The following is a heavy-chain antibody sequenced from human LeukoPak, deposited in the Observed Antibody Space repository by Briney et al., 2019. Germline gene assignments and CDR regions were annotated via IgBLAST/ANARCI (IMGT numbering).Heavy chain of an antibody. J-gene: IGHJ5*02. CDR2: INPSGGST. CDR1: GYTFTSYY. D-gene: IGHD2-21*02. Sequence: ASVKVSCKASGYTFTSYYMHWVRQAPGQGLEWMGIINPSGGSTSYAQKFQGRVTMTRDTSTSTVYMELSSLRSEDTAVYYCARGSRVKYCGGDCYQGFDPWGQGTLVTVSS. CDR3: ARGSRVKYCGGDCYQGFDP. V-gene: IGHV1-46*01.